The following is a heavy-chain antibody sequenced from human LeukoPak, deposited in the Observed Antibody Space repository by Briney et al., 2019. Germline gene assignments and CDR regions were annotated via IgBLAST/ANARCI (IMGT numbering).Heavy chain of an antibody. J-gene: IGHJ4*02. CDR3: ARDKDTAMAYFDY. Sequence: GGSLRLSCAASGFTFSSYGMHWVRQAPGKGLEWVAVISYDGSNKYYADSVKGRFTISRDNSKNTLYLQMNSLRAEDAAVYYCARDKDTAMAYFDYWGQGTLVTVSS. V-gene: IGHV3-30*03. D-gene: IGHD5-18*01. CDR1: GFTFSSYG. CDR2: ISYDGSNK.